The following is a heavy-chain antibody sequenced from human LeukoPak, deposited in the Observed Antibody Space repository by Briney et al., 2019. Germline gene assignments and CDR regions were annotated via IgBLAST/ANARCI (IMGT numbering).Heavy chain of an antibody. CDR2: INPNSGGT. D-gene: IGHD3-22*01. CDR3: AREHYYDSSGYTPSFLTDWFDP. Sequence: ASVKVSCKASGYTFTGYYMHWVRQAPGQGLEWMGWINPNSGGTNYAQKFQGRVTMTRDTSTSTVYMELSSLRSEDTAVYYCAREHYYDSSGYTPSFLTDWFDPWGQGTLVTVSS. V-gene: IGHV1-2*02. J-gene: IGHJ5*02. CDR1: GYTFTGYY.